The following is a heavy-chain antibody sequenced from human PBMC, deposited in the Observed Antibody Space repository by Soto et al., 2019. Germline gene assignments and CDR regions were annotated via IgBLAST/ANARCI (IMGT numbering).Heavy chain of an antibody. V-gene: IGHV3-74*01. D-gene: IGHD3-10*01. CDR1: GFTFSRYW. Sequence: EVQLVESGGGLVQPGGSLRLSCAASGFTFSRYWMHWVRQAPGKGLVWVGRINSDGSSTSYADSVKGRFTISRDNAKNTLYLQMNSLRAEDTAVYYCARDGSGSYFYWYFDLWGRGTLVTVSS. CDR3: ARDGSGSYFYWYFDL. CDR2: INSDGSST. J-gene: IGHJ2*01.